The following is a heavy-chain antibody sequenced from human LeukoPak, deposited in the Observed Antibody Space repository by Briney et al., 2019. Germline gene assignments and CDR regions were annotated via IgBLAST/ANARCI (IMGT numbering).Heavy chain of an antibody. V-gene: IGHV2-5*02. CDR2: IYWDDDK. J-gene: IGHJ4*02. D-gene: IGHD2-2*01. Sequence: SGPTLVRPTQTLTLTCTFSEFSLSTNGLHVGWIRQPPGKALEWLALIYWDDDKRYSPSLKNRLTITKDTSKSQVVLTMTNMDPVDTATYYCARGLVPPAAMSEVFDYWGQGTLVTVSS. CDR3: ARGLVPPAAMSEVFDY. CDR1: EFSLSTNGLH.